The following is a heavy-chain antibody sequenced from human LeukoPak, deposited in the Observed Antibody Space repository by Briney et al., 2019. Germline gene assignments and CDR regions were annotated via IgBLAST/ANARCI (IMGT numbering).Heavy chain of an antibody. Sequence: TSETLSLTCAVYGGSFSGYYWSWIRQPPGKGLEWIGEINHSGNTNYNPSLKSRVTISVDTSKNQFSLKLSSVTAADTAVYYCARGSSMVRGVIIGYYYGMDVWGQGTTVTVSS. V-gene: IGHV4-34*01. CDR1: GGSFSGYY. J-gene: IGHJ6*02. CDR2: INHSGNT. CDR3: ARGSSMVRGVIIGYYYGMDV. D-gene: IGHD3-10*01.